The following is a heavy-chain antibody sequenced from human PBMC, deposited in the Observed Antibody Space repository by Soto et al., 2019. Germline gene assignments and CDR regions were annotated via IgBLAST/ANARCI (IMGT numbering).Heavy chain of an antibody. CDR1: GYTFTGYY. CDR2: INPNSGGT. CDR3: ARRGKDTAMVPAIDY. Sequence: ASVKVSCKASGYTFTGYYMHWVRQAPGQGLEWMGWINPNSGGTNYAQKFQGRVTMTRDTSISTAYMELSSLKASDTAMYYCARRGKDTAMVPAIDYWGQGTLVTVSS. D-gene: IGHD5-18*01. V-gene: IGHV1-2*02. J-gene: IGHJ4*02.